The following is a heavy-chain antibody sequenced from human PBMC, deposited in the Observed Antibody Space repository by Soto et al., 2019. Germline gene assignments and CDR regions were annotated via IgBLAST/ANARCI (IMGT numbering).Heavy chain of an antibody. CDR2: IYYSGGT. J-gene: IGHJ5*02. D-gene: IGHD6-19*01. CDR3: ARPLRDSSGWYWFDP. V-gene: IGHV4-39*01. Sequence: SETLSLTCTVSGGSISSSSYYWGWIRQPPGKGLEWIGSIYYSGGTYYNPSLKSRVTISVDTSKNQFSLKLSSVTAADTAVYYCARPLRDSSGWYWFDPWGQGTLVTVSS. CDR1: GGSISSSSYY.